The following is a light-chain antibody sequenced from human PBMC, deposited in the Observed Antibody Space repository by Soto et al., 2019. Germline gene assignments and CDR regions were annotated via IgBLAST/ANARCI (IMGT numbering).Light chain of an antibody. J-gene: IGKJ2*01. CDR2: GVS. CDR3: QQYNNWPHT. Sequence: EIVMTQSPATLSVSPGERATISCRASQSVSSKLAWFQQKPGQAPSILIYGVSTRATGVPVRFSGSGSGTEFTLTINSLQSEDFAVYYCQQYNNWPHTFGQGTKVDSK. CDR1: QSVSSK. V-gene: IGKV3-15*01.